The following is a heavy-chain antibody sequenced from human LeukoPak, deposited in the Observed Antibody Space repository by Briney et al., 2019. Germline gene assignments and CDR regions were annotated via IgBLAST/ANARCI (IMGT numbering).Heavy chain of an antibody. D-gene: IGHD6-19*01. CDR1: GYTFTSYG. J-gene: IGHJ5*02. CDR3: ARDKAAVAANNWFDP. CDR2: TSAYNGNT. Sequence: GASVKVSCKASGYTFTSYGISWVRQAPGQGLEWMGWTSAYNGNTNYAQKLQGRVTMTTDTSTSTAYMELRSLRSDDTAVYYCARDKAAVAANNWFDPWGQGTLVTVSS. V-gene: IGHV1-18*01.